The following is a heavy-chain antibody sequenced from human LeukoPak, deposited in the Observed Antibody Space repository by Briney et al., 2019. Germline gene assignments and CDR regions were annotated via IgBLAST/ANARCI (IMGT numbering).Heavy chain of an antibody. CDR2: INHRGST. CDR3: ARGLRTYYGSGSYLDY. V-gene: IGHV4-34*01. J-gene: IGHJ4*02. CDR1: GGSFSGYY. D-gene: IGHD3-10*01. Sequence: SETLSLTCAVYGGSFSGYYWSWIRQPPGKGLEWIGEINHRGSTNYNPSLKSRVTISVDTSKNQFSLKLSSVTAADTAVYYCARGLRTYYGSGSYLDYWGQGTLVTVSS.